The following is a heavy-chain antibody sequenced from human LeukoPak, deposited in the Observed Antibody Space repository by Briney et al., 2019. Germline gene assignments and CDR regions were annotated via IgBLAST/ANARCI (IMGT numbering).Heavy chain of an antibody. J-gene: IGHJ1*01. V-gene: IGHV3-7*01. CDR1: GFTFSSYW. CDR3: AREVYCSSTSCYTGYFQH. D-gene: IGHD2-2*02. CDR2: IKQDGSEK. Sequence: GGSLRLSCAASGFTFSSYWMSWVRQAPGKGLEWVADIKQDGSEKYYVDSVKGRFTISRDNAKNSLYLQMNSLRAEDTAVYYCAREVYCSSTSCYTGYFQHWGQGTLVTVSS.